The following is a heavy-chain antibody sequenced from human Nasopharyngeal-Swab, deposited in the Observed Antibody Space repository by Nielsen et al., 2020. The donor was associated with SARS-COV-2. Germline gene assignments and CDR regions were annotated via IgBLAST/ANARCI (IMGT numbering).Heavy chain of an antibody. J-gene: IGHJ4*02. CDR3: ARLDASSTGADY. V-gene: IGHV4-39*01. D-gene: IGHD2-2*01. CDR2: IYPSGRT. Sequence: WIRQPPGKGLEWIGEIYPSGRTAYNPSLKSRVTISVDTSKNQFSLKLSSVTAADTAVYYCARLDASSTGADYWGQGTLVTVSS.